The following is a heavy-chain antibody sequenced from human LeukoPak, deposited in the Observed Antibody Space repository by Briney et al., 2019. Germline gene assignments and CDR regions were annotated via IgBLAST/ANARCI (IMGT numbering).Heavy chain of an antibody. CDR3: ARVTGYCSSTSCYGDNWFDP. V-gene: IGHV4-59*01. J-gene: IGHJ5*02. D-gene: IGHD2-2*03. Sequence: SETLSLTCTVSVGSISSYYWSWIRQPPGKGLEWIGYIYYSGSTNYNPSLKSRVTISVDTSKNQFSLKLSSVTAADTAVYYCARVTGYCSSTSCYGDNWFDPWGQGTLVTVSS. CDR1: VGSISSYY. CDR2: IYYSGST.